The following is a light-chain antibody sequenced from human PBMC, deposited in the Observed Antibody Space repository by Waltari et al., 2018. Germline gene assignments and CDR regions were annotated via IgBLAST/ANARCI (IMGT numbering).Light chain of an antibody. V-gene: IGLV1-47*01. CDR2: RKN. J-gene: IGLJ3*02. CDR1: SSNIGSYS. CDR3: ASWDDSLSGWV. Sequence: QSVLTQPPSASGTPGQRVTIPCSGSSSNIGSYSVYWYQQLPGTAPKLLIYRKNQRPSGVPDRFSGSKSGTSASLAISGLQSDDDADYYCASWDDSLSGWVFGGGTKLTVL.